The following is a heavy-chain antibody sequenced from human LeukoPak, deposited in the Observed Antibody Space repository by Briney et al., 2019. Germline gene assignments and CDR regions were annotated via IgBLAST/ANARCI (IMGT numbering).Heavy chain of an antibody. CDR1: GFTFSSSS. CDR2: ISTSSTYK. D-gene: IGHD1-7*01. V-gene: IGHV3-21*01. Sequence: GGSLRLSCAASGFTFSSSSMNWVRQAPGKGLEWVSSISTSSTYKYYADSMKGRFTISRDDAKNSLYLQMNSLTAEDTAVYFCARDPVSGTSPGWGQGTLVTVSS. J-gene: IGHJ4*02. CDR3: ARDPVSGTSPG.